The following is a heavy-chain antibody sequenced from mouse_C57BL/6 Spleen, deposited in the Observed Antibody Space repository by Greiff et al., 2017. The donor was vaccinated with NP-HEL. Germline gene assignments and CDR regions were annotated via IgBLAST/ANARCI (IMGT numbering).Heavy chain of an antibody. V-gene: IGHV1-80*01. CDR1: GYAFSSYW. J-gene: IGHJ2*01. CDR3: ARGNSEDY. CDR2: IYPGDGDT. Sequence: VQLQQSGASVTISCKASGYAFSSYWMNWVKQRPGKGLEWIGQIYPGDGDTNYNGKFKGKATLTADKSSSTAYMQLSSLTSEDSAVYFCARGNSEDYWGQGTTLTVSS.